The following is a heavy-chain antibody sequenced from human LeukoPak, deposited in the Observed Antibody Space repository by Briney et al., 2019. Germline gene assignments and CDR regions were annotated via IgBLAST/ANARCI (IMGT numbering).Heavy chain of an antibody. V-gene: IGHV4-39*07. Sequence: SETLSLTCTVSGDSISSSSYYWGWIRQPPGKELEWMGSFSYSGSTYYNPSLKSRLTMSLDTSKNQFSLKVSSVTAADTAVYYCAGSRVWANSSWYYWFDPWGQGTLVTVSS. D-gene: IGHD3-22*01. J-gene: IGHJ5*02. CDR2: FSYSGST. CDR3: AGSRVWANSSWYYWFDP. CDR1: GDSISSSSYY.